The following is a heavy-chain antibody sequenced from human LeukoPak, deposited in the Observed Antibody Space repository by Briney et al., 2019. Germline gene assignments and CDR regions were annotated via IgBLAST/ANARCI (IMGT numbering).Heavy chain of an antibody. CDR1: GNSVRSISSY. J-gene: IGHJ4*02. D-gene: IGHD3-3*01. Sequence: SETLSLTCTVSGNSVRSISSYWGWIRHPPGKGLEWIGSIYYSGSAYYTPSLKSRVTISGDASRNQFSLRLSSVTAADTAVYYCVSTLRFFPYRRFDYWGQGTLVTVSS. CDR2: IYYSGSA. CDR3: VSTLRFFPYRRFDY. V-gene: IGHV4-39*01.